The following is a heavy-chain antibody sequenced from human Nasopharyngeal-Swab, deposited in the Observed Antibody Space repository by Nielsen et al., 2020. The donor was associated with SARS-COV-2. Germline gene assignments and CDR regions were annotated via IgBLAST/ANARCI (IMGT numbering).Heavy chain of an antibody. CDR3: ARVNYGSGSYLGGVDY. D-gene: IGHD3-10*01. J-gene: IGHJ4*02. CDR1: GYTFTGYY. Sequence: ASVKVSCKASGYTFTGYYMHWVRQAPGQGLEWMGRINPNSGGTNYAQKFQGRVTMTRDTSISTAYMELSRLRSDDTAVYYCARVNYGSGSYLGGVDYWGQGTLVTVSS. CDR2: INPNSGGT. V-gene: IGHV1-2*06.